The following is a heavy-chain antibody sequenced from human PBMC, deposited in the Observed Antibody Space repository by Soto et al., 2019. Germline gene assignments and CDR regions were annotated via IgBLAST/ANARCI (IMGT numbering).Heavy chain of an antibody. CDR2: IYPGDSDT. D-gene: IGHD6-6*01. CDR3: ARLPYSSSPTGNYYYYYGMDV. Sequence: GESLKISCKGSGYSFTSYWIGWVRQMPGKGLEWMGIIYPGDSDTRYSPSFQGQVTISADKSISTAYLQWSSLKASDTAMYYCARLPYSSSPTGNYYYYYGMDVWGQGTTVTVSS. CDR1: GYSFTSYW. J-gene: IGHJ6*02. V-gene: IGHV5-51*01.